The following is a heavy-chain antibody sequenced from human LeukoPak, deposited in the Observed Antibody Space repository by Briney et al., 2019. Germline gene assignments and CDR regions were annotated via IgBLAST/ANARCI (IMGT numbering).Heavy chain of an antibody. CDR2: IGYDGSNK. CDR3: ATNSGSPGGY. J-gene: IGHJ4*02. D-gene: IGHD1-26*01. CDR1: GFTFSSYG. Sequence: PGGSLRLSCAASGFTFSSYGMHWVRQAPGKGLEWVAFIGYDGSNKYYADSVKGRFTISRDNSKNTLYLQMNSLRVEDTAMYYCATNSGSPGGYWGQGTLVTVSS. V-gene: IGHV3-30*02.